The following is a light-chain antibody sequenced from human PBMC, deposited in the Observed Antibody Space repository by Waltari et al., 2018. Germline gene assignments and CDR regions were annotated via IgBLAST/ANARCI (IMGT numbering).Light chain of an antibody. J-gene: IGKJ1*01. CDR3: QQYGSSPQT. V-gene: IGKV3-20*01. Sequence: EIVLTQSPGTLSLSPGERAILSCRASQSVTSSYLAWYQQKLGQAPRLLIYGTSSRATGIPDRFSGSGSGTDFTLTISRLEPEDFAVYYCQQYGSSPQTFGQGTKVEIK. CDR2: GTS. CDR1: QSVTSSY.